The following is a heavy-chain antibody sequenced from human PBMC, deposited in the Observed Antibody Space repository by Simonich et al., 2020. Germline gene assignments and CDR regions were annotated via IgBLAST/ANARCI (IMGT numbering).Heavy chain of an antibody. V-gene: IGHV1-2*02. Sequence: QVQLVQSGAEVKKPGASVEVSCKASGYTFTGYYMHWVRQAPGQGLGCMGGKNPNSGGTNYAQKFQGRVTMTRDTSISTAYMELSRLRSDDTAVYYCARGGVQYYYYYMDVWGKGTTVTVSS. CDR1: GYTFTGYY. CDR3: ARGGVQYYYYYMDV. D-gene: IGHD3-3*01. J-gene: IGHJ6*03. CDR2: KNPNSGGT.